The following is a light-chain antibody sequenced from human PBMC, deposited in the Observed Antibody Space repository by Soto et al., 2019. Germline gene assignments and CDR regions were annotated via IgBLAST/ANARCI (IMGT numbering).Light chain of an antibody. J-gene: IGKJ2*01. V-gene: IGKV1-5*01. CDR3: QQYYMYSYT. CDR1: QRISTY. Sequence: IQMTQPSTLSASVGDRVTLHCRASQRISTYLAWYQQKPGKAPKVLIYHASNLESGVPSRFSGGGSGTEFTLTISSLQPDDFATYYCQQYYMYSYTFGQGTKLDIK. CDR2: HAS.